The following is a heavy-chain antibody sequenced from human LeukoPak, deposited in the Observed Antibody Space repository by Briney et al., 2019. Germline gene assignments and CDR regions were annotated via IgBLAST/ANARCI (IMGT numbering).Heavy chain of an antibody. CDR1: GFIVSSSY. D-gene: IGHD6-19*01. CDR3: ARGLQWLPFDY. Sequence: GGSLRLSCAASGFIVSSSYMSWVRQAPGKGLEWVSLIQTNENTYYADSVTGRFTISRDNSKNTLYLEMNSLRAEDTAVYYCARGLQWLPFDYWGQGTLVTVSS. J-gene: IGHJ4*02. V-gene: IGHV3-53*01. CDR2: IQTNENT.